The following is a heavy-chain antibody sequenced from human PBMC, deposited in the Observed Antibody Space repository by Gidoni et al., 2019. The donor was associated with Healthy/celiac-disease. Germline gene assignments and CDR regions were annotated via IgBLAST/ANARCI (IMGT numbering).Heavy chain of an antibody. V-gene: IGHV4-59*01. J-gene: IGHJ4*02. CDR3: ARSAYDFWSGYYPY. CDR1: GGSISSYY. D-gene: IGHD3-3*01. Sequence: QVQLQESGPGLVKPSETLSLTCTVSGGSISSYYWSWIRQPPGKGLEWIGYIYYSGSTNYNPSLKSRVTISVDTSKNQFSLKLSSVTAADTAVYYCARSAYDFWSGYYPYWGQGTLVTVSS. CDR2: IYYSGST.